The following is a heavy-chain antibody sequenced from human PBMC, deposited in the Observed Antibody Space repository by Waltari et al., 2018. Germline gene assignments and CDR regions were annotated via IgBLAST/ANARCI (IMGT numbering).Heavy chain of an antibody. Sequence: EVQLLESGGGLVPPGGSLRLSCAGSGFTFRSVALSWVRQAPGEGPEWVSTISGSGENTYYADSVKGRFSISRDNFKNTLFLQMNSLRDDDTAVYYCAKGVVNPYYLDYWGQGALVTVSS. J-gene: IGHJ4*02. D-gene: IGHD3-3*01. CDR2: ISGSGENT. CDR3: AKGVVNPYYLDY. V-gene: IGHV3-23*01. CDR1: GFTFRSVA.